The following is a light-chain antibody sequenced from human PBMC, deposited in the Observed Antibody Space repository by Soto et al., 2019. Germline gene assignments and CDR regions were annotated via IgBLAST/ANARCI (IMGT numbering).Light chain of an antibody. CDR1: SSDIGTYNY. V-gene: IGLV2-14*01. Sequence: QSVLTQPASVSGSPGQSITISCTGTSSDIGTYNYVSWYQQHPGKAPKLMIYEVNSRPSGVSNRFSGSKSGNTASLTISGLQAEDEADYYCSSYTSSSTYVLFGGGTKLTVL. CDR2: EVN. J-gene: IGLJ2*01. CDR3: SSYTSSSTYVL.